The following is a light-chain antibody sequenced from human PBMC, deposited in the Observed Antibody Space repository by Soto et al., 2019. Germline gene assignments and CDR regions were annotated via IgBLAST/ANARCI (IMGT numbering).Light chain of an antibody. CDR1: QSVSSN. V-gene: IGKV3-15*01. J-gene: IGKJ4*01. CDR2: GAS. CDR3: HQYGNSPLT. Sequence: EIVMTQSPATLSVSPGERATLSCRASQSVSSNLAWYQQKPGQAPRLLIYGASTRATGIPARFSGSGSGTEFTLTISRLEPEDFALYYCHQYGNSPLTFGGGTRLEIK.